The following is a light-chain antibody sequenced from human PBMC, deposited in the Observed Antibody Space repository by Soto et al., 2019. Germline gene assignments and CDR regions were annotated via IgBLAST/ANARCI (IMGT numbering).Light chain of an antibody. CDR3: SSYAGTNNYV. J-gene: IGLJ1*01. V-gene: IGLV2-8*01. CDR2: EVS. CDR1: SSDVGAYRY. Sequence: QSALTQPPSASGSPGQSVTISCTGTSSDVGAYRYVSWYQQHPGKAPTLIIYEVSQRPSGVPDRFSGSKSGNTASLTVSGLQADDEADYYCSSYAGTNNYVFGTGTKVTVL.